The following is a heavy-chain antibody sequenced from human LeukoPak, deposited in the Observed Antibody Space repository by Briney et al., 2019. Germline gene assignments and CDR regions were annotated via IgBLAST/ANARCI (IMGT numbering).Heavy chain of an antibody. V-gene: IGHV4-59*01. CDR2: IYYSGGT. J-gene: IGHJ5*02. CDR3: ARRGPSSWYWFDP. Sequence: SQTLSLTCTVSGGSISSYYWSWIRQPPGKGLEWIGYIYYSGGTNYNPSLKSRVTISVDTSKNQFSLKLSSVTAADTAVYYCARRGPSSWYWFDPWGQGTLVTVSS. CDR1: GGSISSYY. D-gene: IGHD6-13*01.